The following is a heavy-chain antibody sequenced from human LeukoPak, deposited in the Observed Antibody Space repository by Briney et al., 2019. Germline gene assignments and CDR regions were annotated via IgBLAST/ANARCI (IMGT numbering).Heavy chain of an antibody. CDR3: AKSRSSIAAALNY. CDR1: GFTFSSYA. CDR2: ISGSGGSGGST. J-gene: IGHJ4*02. Sequence: QAGGSLRPSCAASGFTFSSYAMSWVRQAPGKGLEWVSTISGSGGSGGSTYYADSVKGRFTISRDNSNNTLYLQMNSLRAEDTAVYYCAKSRSSIAAALNYWGQGTLVTVSS. D-gene: IGHD6-6*01. V-gene: IGHV3-23*01.